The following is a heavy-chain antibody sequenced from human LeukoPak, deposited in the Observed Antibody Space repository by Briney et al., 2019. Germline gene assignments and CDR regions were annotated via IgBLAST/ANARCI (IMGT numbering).Heavy chain of an antibody. D-gene: IGHD2/OR15-2a*01. CDR3: ARESAIVLVPFDS. CDR2: INSDGSTT. Sequence: GGSLRLSCAASGFSFTSYWMHWVRQAPGKGLVWVSRINSDGSTTTYADSVKGRFTISRDNAKNTLYLQMNTLRGEDTAVYYCARESAIVLVPFDSWGQGTLVTV. J-gene: IGHJ4*02. CDR1: GFSFTSYW. V-gene: IGHV3-74*01.